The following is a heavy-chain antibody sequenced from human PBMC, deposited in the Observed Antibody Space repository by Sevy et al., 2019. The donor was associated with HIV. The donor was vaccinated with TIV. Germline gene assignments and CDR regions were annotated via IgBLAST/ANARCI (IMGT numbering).Heavy chain of an antibody. Sequence: GGSLRLSCIASGFTFNTYTMNWVRQPPGKGLEWVSSISGSANYIYYADSVKGRFTISRDNAKNSLFLQMNSLRVEDTAVYYCARPYGSGSWEAFDIWGQGTMVTVSS. CDR2: ISGSANYI. CDR1: GFTFNTYT. V-gene: IGHV3-21*06. J-gene: IGHJ3*02. CDR3: ARPYGSGSWEAFDI. D-gene: IGHD3-10*01.